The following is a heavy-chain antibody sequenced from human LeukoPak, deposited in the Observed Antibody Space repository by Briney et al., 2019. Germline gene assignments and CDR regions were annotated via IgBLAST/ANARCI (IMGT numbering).Heavy chain of an antibody. CDR1: GDSITSSHW. CDR2: TYHSDYT. V-gene: IGHV4-4*02. D-gene: IGHD3-22*01. Sequence: SETLSLTCTVSGDSITSSHWWSWIRQSPGKGLEWIGNTYHSDYTNYNPSLKGRVTISVDTSKNQFSLKLTSVTAADTAVYYCARRLKTVVAEFYFDYWGQGTLVTVSS. CDR3: ARRLKTVVAEFYFDY. J-gene: IGHJ4*02.